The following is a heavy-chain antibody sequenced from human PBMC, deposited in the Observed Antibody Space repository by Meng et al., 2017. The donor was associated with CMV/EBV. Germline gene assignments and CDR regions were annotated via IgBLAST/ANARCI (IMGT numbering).Heavy chain of an antibody. J-gene: IGHJ5*02. CDR3: TRDAHLTTVTPNWFDP. CDR2: INPNSGGT. CDR1: GDTFTDYY. V-gene: IGHV1-2*02. D-gene: IGHD4-17*01. Sequence: VRVVQTGAELRKHGASVKVSCKASGDTFTDYYMHWARQAPGQGLEWMGCINPNSGGTNYAQKFQGRVTMTRDTSISTAYMELSRLRSDDTAVYYCTRDAHLTTVTPNWFDPWGQGTLVTVSS.